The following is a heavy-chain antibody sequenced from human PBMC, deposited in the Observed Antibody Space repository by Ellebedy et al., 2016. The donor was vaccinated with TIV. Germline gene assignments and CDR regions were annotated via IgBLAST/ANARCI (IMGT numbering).Heavy chain of an antibody. J-gene: IGHJ4*02. D-gene: IGHD6-19*01. CDR1: GGTFSSYA. CDR3: ATGFSGWLPVGGDY. CDR2: IIPILGIA. Sequence: AASVKVSCKASGGTFSSYAISWVRQAPGQGLEWMGRIIPILGIANYAQKFQGRVTITADKSTSTAYMELSSLRSEDTAVYYCATGFSGWLPVGGDYWGQGTLVTVSS. V-gene: IGHV1-69*04.